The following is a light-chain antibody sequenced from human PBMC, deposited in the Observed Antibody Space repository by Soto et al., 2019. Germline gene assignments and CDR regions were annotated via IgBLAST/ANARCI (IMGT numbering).Light chain of an antibody. CDR1: QSVSSTY. CDR2: GTS. V-gene: IGKV3-20*01. Sequence: ELVLTQSHATRFLSPGASATLSCRASQSVSSTYLGWYQQPPGQPPRLIMSGTSNRATGTPDRFSGSVSGTDLTLNISRLEPEEWAVDDCQQYGSPPITLGPGTRLEIK. J-gene: IGKJ5*01. CDR3: QQYGSPPIT.